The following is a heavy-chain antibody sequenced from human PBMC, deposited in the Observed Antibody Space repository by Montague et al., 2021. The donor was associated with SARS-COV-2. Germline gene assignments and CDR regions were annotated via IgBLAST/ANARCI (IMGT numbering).Heavy chain of an antibody. V-gene: IGHV4-39*01. CDR3: ARREYSYGWGD. CDR1: GGPISGSSDY. Sequence: SETLSLTCTVTGGPISGSSDYWGWIRQSPGKGLEWIASVDYSGITYYSPSLKSRLTISVDTSKNQFSLKLNSVTAADTALYYCARREYSYGWGDWGQGTLVTVSS. J-gene: IGHJ4*02. D-gene: IGHD5-18*01. CDR2: VDYSGIT.